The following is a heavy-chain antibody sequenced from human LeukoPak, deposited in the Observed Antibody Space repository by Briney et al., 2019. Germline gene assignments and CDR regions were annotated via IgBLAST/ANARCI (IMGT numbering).Heavy chain of an antibody. J-gene: IGHJ4*02. V-gene: IGHV1-69*04. CDR3: AGRPRTAAGLYYFDY. CDR1: GGTFSTYA. D-gene: IGHD6-13*01. Sequence: SVKVSCKASGGTFSTYAISWVRQAPGQGLEWMGRIIPVLDIANYAQTFQGRVTITADKFTSTAYMELSSLRSEDTAVYYCAGRPRTAAGLYYFDYWGQGTLVTVSS. CDR2: IIPVLDIA.